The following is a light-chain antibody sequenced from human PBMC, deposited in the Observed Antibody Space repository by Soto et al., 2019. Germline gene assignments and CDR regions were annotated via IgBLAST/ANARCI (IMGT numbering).Light chain of an antibody. CDR1: QTISSSY. CDR3: HQYDNAPQT. V-gene: IGKV3-20*01. CDR2: AAS. Sequence: EIVLTQSPGTLSLSPGERATLSCRASQTISSSYLAWYQQKPGQAPRLLIYAASTRATDIPDRFSGSGSGTDFTLTISRLEPEDFAVYYCHQYDNAPQTYGQGTKVDIK. J-gene: IGKJ2*01.